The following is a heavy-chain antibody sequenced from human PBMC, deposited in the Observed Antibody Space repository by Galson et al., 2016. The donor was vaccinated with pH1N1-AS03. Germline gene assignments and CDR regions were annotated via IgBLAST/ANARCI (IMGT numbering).Heavy chain of an antibody. Sequence: SLRLSCAASGFTFNSYWMSWVRQAPGKGPEGVAHINQDGSEKYYVDSVKGRFTISRDNAKNSLYLQMNSLRAEDTAVYYCASAPRGSGSSYYFDYWGQGTLVTVSS. V-gene: IGHV3-7*03. J-gene: IGHJ4*02. CDR2: INQDGSEK. CDR3: ASAPRGSGSSYYFDY. D-gene: IGHD6-6*01. CDR1: GFTFNSYW.